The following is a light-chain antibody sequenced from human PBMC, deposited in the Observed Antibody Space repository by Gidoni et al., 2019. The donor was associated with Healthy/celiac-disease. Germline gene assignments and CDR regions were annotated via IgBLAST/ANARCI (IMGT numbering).Light chain of an antibody. V-gene: IGKV1-39*01. CDR3: QQSYSTP. J-gene: IGKJ1*01. Sequence: DIQMTQSPSSLSASVGDRVTITCRASQSISSYLNWYQQKPGNAPKLLIYAASSLQSGVPSRFSGSGSGTDFTLTISSLQPEDFATYYCQQSYSTPFGQGTKVEIK. CDR2: AAS. CDR1: QSISSY.